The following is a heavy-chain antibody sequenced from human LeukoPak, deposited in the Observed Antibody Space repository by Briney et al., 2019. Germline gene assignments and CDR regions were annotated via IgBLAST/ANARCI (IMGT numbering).Heavy chain of an antibody. Sequence: PGGSLRLSSAASGVTFNNYWMHWGRQAPGQGLEWVSSIYSSSSFIYYADSVKGRFTVSRDNAKNSLYLQMNSLRAEDTAVYYCAKKGSRIAAAGPYFLYWGERTLVTVSS. CDR1: GVTFNNYW. CDR3: AKKGSRIAAAGPYFLY. J-gene: IGHJ4*02. V-gene: IGHV3-21*01. D-gene: IGHD6-13*01. CDR2: IYSSSSFI.